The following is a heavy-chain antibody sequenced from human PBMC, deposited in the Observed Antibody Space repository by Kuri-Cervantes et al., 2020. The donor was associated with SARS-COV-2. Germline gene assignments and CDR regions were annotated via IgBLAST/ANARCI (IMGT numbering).Heavy chain of an antibody. CDR3: ARQMMSSIAIFGVVITRNWFDP. D-gene: IGHD3-3*01. CDR2: ISYSGST. CDR1: GGSISSYY. Sequence: GSLRLSCTVSGGSISSYYWGWIRQPPGKGLEWIGGISYSGSTYYNPSLKSRVTISVDTSKNQFSLKLSSVTAADTAVYYCARQMMSSIAIFGVVITRNWFDPWGQGTLVTVSS. V-gene: IGHV4-39*01. J-gene: IGHJ5*02.